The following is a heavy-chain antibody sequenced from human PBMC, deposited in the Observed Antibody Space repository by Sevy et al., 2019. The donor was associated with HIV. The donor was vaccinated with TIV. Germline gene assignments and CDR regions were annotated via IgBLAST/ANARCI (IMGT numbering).Heavy chain of an antibody. D-gene: IGHD5-12*01. CDR1: GYTFTGYY. CDR2: INANSGGT. V-gene: IGHV1-2*06. Sequence: ASVKVSRKASGYTFTGYYMHWVRQAPGQGLEWMGRINANSGGTNYAQKFQGRVTMTRDTSISTAYMELRRLRSDDTAVYYCARGPDRAYDFYYWGQGTLVTVSS. CDR3: ARGPDRAYDFYY. J-gene: IGHJ4*02.